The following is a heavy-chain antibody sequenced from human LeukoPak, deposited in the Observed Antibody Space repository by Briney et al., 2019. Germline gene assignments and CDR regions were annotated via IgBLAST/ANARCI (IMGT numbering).Heavy chain of an antibody. D-gene: IGHD3-9*01. CDR3: ARFPTYYDILTGWGTFDI. CDR2: IYTSGST. CDR1: GGSFSGYY. J-gene: IGHJ3*02. Sequence: SETLSLTCAVYGGSFSGYYWSWIRQPAGKGLEWIGRIYTSGSTNYNPSLKSRVTISVDTSKNQFSLKLSSVTAADTAVYYCARFPTYYDILTGWGTFDIWGQGTMVTVSS. V-gene: IGHV4-59*10.